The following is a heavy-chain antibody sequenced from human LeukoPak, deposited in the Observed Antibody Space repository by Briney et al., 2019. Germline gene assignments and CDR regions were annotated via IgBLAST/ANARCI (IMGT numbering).Heavy chain of an antibody. CDR2: ICPDGTVT. CDR1: GFTFSTYC. V-gene: IGHV3-74*01. D-gene: IGHD3-10*01. CDR3: ARAAGGFDP. Sequence: GGSLRLSCAASGFTFSTYCMHWVRQAPGKGPMWVSRICPDGTVTNYADSVKARFIISRDNAKNSLYLQMNSLRAEGTAVYYCARAAGGFDPWGQGTLVTVSS. J-gene: IGHJ5*02.